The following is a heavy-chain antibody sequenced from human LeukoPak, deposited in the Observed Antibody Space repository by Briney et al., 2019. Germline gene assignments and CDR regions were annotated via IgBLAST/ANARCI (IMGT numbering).Heavy chain of an antibody. CDR3: ARLGGSYYTY. CDR2: IKQDGGEK. V-gene: IGHV3-7*01. CDR1: GFAFSSYW. D-gene: IGHD1-26*01. J-gene: IGHJ4*02. Sequence: GGSLRLSCVASGFAFSSYWMSWVRQAPGKGLEWVADIKQDGGEKYYVDSVKGRFTISRDNAKSSLFLQMNSLRVEDTAVYYCARLGGSYYTYWGQGTLVTVSS.